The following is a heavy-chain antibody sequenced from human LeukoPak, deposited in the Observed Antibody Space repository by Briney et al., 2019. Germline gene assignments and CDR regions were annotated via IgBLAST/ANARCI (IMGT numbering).Heavy chain of an antibody. CDR1: GYTFTSYY. Sequence: GASVKVSCKASGYTFTSYYMHWVRQAPGQGLEWMGIINPSGGSTSYAQKFQGRVTMTRDTSTSTVYMELSSLRSEDTAVYYSARDAPNRGSSAYYYVPFQHWGQGTLVTVSS. V-gene: IGHV1-46*01. CDR2: INPSGGST. CDR3: ARDAPNRGSSAYYYVPFQH. D-gene: IGHD3-22*01. J-gene: IGHJ1*01.